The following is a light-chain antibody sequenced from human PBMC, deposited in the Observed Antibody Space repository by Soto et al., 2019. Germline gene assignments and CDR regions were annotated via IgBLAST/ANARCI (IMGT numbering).Light chain of an antibody. CDR3: SSYGGSNNLL. V-gene: IGLV2-8*01. Sequence: QFALTQPPSASGSPGQSVTISCTGTSRDIGGYDFVSWYQQHPGKAPKLLIYDVIKRPSGVPDRFSGSKSGNTASLTVSGLQTDDEADYYCSSYGGSNNLLFGGGTKLTVL. CDR1: SRDIGGYDF. CDR2: DVI. J-gene: IGLJ2*01.